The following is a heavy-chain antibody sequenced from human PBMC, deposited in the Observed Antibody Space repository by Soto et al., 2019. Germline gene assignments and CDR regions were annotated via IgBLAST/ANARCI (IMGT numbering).Heavy chain of an antibody. D-gene: IGHD6-19*01. CDR2: ISGGGGNT. Sequence: GGSLRLSCAASGFTFTTYAMSWVRQAPGKGLEWVSVISGGGGNTYYADSVKGRFTISRDSSKNTVSLEMTSLRAEDTAVYYYAKGGRQWLVTSDFNYWGQGALVTVSS. J-gene: IGHJ4*02. V-gene: IGHV3-23*01. CDR1: GFTFTTYA. CDR3: AKGGRQWLVTSDFNY.